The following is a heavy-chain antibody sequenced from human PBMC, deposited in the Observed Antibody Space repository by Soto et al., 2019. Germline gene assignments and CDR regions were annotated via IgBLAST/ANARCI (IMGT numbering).Heavy chain of an antibody. D-gene: IGHD3-10*01. V-gene: IGHV1-18*01. CDR3: ARMLRGSNTGYPHDMDV. J-gene: IGHJ6*03. Sequence: QVQLVQSGGEVKKPGASVKVSCKASGYTFTSHGISWVRQAPGQGPEWMGWISAHNGDTNYAQKLQGRVTVTTDTSTSPAYMELRSLSSEYTAVYYCARMLRGSNTGYPHDMDVWGKGTTVTVSS. CDR1: GYTFTSHG. CDR2: ISAHNGDT.